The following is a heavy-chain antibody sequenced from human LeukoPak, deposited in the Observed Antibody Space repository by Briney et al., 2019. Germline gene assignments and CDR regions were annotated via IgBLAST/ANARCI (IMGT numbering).Heavy chain of an antibody. J-gene: IGHJ6*03. V-gene: IGHV4-59*01. CDR3: AIELSARVVTPPYYYYYYMDV. CDR2: IYYSGST. Sequence: SETLSLTCTVSGGSISSYYWSWIRQPPGKGLEWIGYIYYSGSTNYNPSLKSRVTISVDTSKNQFSLKLSSVTAADTAVYYCAIELSARVVTPPYYYYYYMDVWGKGTTVTISS. D-gene: IGHD3-3*01. CDR1: GGSISSYY.